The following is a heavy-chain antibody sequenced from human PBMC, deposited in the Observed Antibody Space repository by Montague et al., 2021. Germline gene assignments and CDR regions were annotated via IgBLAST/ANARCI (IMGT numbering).Heavy chain of an antibody. Sequence: SLRLSCAASGFTFSNYWMSWVRQAPGKGLEWVANIKQDGSEKHYLDSVKGRFTISRDNAKNSLYLQMNSLRAEDTAVYFCARDRGQGYCGGDCYVGLDYWGQGTLVTVSS. J-gene: IGHJ4*02. CDR3: ARDRGQGYCGGDCYVGLDY. CDR2: IKQDGSEK. V-gene: IGHV3-7*01. D-gene: IGHD2-21*01. CDR1: GFTFSNYW.